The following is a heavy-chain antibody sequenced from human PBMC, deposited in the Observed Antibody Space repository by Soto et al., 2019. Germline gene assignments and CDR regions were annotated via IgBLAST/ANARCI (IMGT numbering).Heavy chain of an antibody. CDR3: AGYDFWSARDFDP. CDR2: INHSGST. D-gene: IGHD3-3*01. CDR1: GGSFSGYY. V-gene: IGHV4-34*01. J-gene: IGHJ5*02. Sequence: PSETLSLTCSVYGGSFSGYYWSWIRQPPGKGLEWIGEINHSGSTNYNPSLKSRVTISVDTSKNQFSLKLSSVTAADTAVYYCAGYDFWSARDFDPWGQGTLVTVSS.